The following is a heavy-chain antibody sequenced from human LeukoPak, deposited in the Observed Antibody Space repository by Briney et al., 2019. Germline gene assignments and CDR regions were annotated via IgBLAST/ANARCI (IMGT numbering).Heavy chain of an antibody. Sequence: SETLSLTCAVSGGSISSYYWSWIRQPPGKGLEWIGYIYYSGSTNYNPSLKSRVTISVDTSKNQFSLKLSSVTAADTAVYYCARDRGTSNWFDPWGQGTLVTVSS. CDR1: GGSISSYY. V-gene: IGHV4-59*01. CDR2: IYYSGST. J-gene: IGHJ5*02. CDR3: ARDRGTSNWFDP. D-gene: IGHD1-7*01.